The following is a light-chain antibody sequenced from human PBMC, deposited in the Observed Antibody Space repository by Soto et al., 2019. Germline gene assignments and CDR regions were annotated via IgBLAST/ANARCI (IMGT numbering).Light chain of an antibody. CDR3: HQYASSPLT. J-gene: IGKJ4*01. CDR2: GAS. Sequence: EIVLTQSPGTLSLSPGEGATLSCRPSQSVDSKYISWYQQKSGQAPRLLIYGASRWATGIPDRFSGSASGTDFTLTISSLEPEDFAVYYCHQYASSPLTFGGGTKVEIK. V-gene: IGKV3-20*01. CDR1: QSVDSKY.